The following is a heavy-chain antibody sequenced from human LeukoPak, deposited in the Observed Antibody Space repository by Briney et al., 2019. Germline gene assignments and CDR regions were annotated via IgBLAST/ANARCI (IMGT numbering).Heavy chain of an antibody. CDR1: GGSISSSDYY. CDR3: ARDLRYYDSSGYYDYFDY. J-gene: IGHJ4*02. Sequence: SETLSLTCTVSGGSISSSDYYWSWIRQPPGKGLEWIGYIYYSGSTYFNPSLKSRVTISVDTSKNQFSLKLSSVTAADTAVYYCARDLRYYDSSGYYDYFDYWGQGTLVTVSS. V-gene: IGHV4-30-4*01. D-gene: IGHD3-22*01. CDR2: IYYSGST.